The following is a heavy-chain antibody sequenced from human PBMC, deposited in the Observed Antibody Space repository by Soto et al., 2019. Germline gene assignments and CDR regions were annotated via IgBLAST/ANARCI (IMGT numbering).Heavy chain of an antibody. J-gene: IGHJ4*02. CDR3: ARGSHSSFDY. Sequence: SQTLSLTCVISGDSLSTNGVAWNWIRQSPSRGLEWLGRAYYRSSWYNDYATSVKSRITINLDTSKNQFSLQLDSVTPEDTAVYFCARGSHSSFDYWGKGTVVTVSS. D-gene: IGHD6-19*01. V-gene: IGHV6-1*01. CDR1: GDSLSTNGVA. CDR2: AYYRSSWYN.